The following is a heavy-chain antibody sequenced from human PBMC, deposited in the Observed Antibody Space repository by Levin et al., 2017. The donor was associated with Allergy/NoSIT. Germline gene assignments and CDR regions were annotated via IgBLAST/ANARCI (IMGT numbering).Heavy chain of an antibody. CDR3: AKDNSPGLAAAGPKGGLFDY. D-gene: IGHD6-13*01. J-gene: IGHJ4*02. CDR1: GFTFDDYA. V-gene: IGHV3-9*01. CDR2: ISWNSGSI. Sequence: PGGSLRLSCAASGFTFDDYAMHWVRQAPGKGLEWVSGISWNSGSIGYADSVKGRFTISRDNAKNSLYLQMNSLRAEDTALYYCAKDNSPGLAAAGPKGGLFDYWGQGTLVTVSS.